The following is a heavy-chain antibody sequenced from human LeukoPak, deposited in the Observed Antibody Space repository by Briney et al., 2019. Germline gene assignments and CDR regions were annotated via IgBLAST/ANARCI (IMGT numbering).Heavy chain of an antibody. Sequence: PGGSLRLSCAASGNYWMHWVRQAPGKGLVWVSHINSDGSWTSYADSAKGRFTISKDNAKNTVYLQMNSLRAEDTAVYYCAKLSRGDSSGYYQYYYYYGMDVWGQGTTVTVSS. D-gene: IGHD3-22*01. CDR1: GNYW. J-gene: IGHJ6*02. CDR3: AKLSRGDSSGYYQYYYYYGMDV. CDR2: INSDGSWT. V-gene: IGHV3-74*01.